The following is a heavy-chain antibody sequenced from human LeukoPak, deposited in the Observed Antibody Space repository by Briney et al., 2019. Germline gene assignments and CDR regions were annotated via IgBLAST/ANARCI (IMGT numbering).Heavy chain of an antibody. J-gene: IGHJ4*02. D-gene: IGHD1-26*01. CDR2: ISNNGGST. CDR3: ARGDSGSHLDY. CDR1: GFTFSSNA. Sequence: GGSLRLSCVASGFTFSSNAMHWVRQAPGKGLEYVSAISNNGGSTYYANSVKGRFTISRDNSKNTLSLQMGSLRAEDKAVYYCARGDSGSHLDYWGQGSLVTVSS. V-gene: IGHV3-64*01.